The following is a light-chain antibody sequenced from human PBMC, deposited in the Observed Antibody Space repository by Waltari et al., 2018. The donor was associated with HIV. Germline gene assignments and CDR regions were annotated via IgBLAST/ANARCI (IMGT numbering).Light chain of an antibody. V-gene: IGKV1-12*01. CDR3: QQANSFPLT. Sequence: DIQMDQFSSSVSASVGDRVNITCRASQGSSSWLAWYQQKPGKAPKLLIYAASRLQSGVPSRFSGSGSGTDFTLTISSLQPEDFATYYCQQANSFPLTFGGGTKVEIK. CDR1: QGSSSW. CDR2: AAS. J-gene: IGKJ4*01.